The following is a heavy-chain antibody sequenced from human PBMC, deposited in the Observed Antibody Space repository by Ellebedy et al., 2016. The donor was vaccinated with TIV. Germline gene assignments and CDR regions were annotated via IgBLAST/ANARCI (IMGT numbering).Heavy chain of an antibody. CDR2: ISNTGSRT. J-gene: IGHJ4*02. D-gene: IGHD5-18*01. V-gene: IGHV3-23*01. CDR1: GFTFSSYA. CDR3: AKDRISGDGYWVFDQ. Sequence: PGGSLRLSCAASGFTFSSYAMSWVRQAPGKGLEWVSTISNTGSRTYYADSVEGRFIISRDNSKKTLYLQMNSLRAEDTAVYYCAKDRISGDGYWVFDQWGQGALVTVSS.